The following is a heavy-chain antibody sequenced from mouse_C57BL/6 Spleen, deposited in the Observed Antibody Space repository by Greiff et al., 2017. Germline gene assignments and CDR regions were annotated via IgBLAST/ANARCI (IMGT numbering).Heavy chain of an antibody. CDR1: GYTFTSYW. Sequence: QVQLQQSGAELAKPGASVRLSCKASGYTFTSYWMHWVKQRPGQGLEWIGYINPSSGYTKYNQKFKDKATLTADKSSSTAYMQLSSLTYEDSAVYYCARSGLWTTVVAAGNYYAMDYWGQGTSVTVSS. CDR3: ARSGLWTTVVAAGNYYAMDY. D-gene: IGHD1-1*01. V-gene: IGHV1-7*01. J-gene: IGHJ4*01. CDR2: INPSSGYT.